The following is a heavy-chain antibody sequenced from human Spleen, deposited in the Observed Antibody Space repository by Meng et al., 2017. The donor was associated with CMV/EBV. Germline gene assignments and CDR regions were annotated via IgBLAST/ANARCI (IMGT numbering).Heavy chain of an antibody. J-gene: IGHJ6*02. CDR1: GFTLSSYS. V-gene: IGHV3-21*01. Sequence: GESLKISCAASGFTLSSYSMNWVRQAPGKGLEWVSYISSRGSYKYYADSVKGRLTISRDNAKNSLYLQMNSLRTEDTAVYYCARGDIDRYSYGFTYYYGMDVWGQGTTVTVSS. CDR2: ISSRGSYK. CDR3: ARGDIDRYSYGFTYYYGMDV. D-gene: IGHD5-18*01.